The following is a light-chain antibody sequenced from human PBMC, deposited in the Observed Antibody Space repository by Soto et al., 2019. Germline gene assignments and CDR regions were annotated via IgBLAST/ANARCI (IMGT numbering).Light chain of an antibody. CDR2: EAS. CDR1: QDSNRW. V-gene: IGKV1-5*03. Sequence: DIQMTQSPSTLSASVKDRVTITCRASQDSNRWLAWYQQKPGKAPKLLIYEASSLENGVPSRFSGSGSGTEFSLTISSLQSDDFATDYCQQYQTSSWTFGQGTKVEV. J-gene: IGKJ1*01. CDR3: QQYQTSSWT.